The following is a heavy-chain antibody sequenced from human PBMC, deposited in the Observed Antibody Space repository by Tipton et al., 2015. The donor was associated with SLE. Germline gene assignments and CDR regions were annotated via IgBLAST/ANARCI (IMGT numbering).Heavy chain of an antibody. CDR2: ISYDGSNK. CDR3: ARVIAAPPYGMDV. CDR1: GFIFSNYA. Sequence: SLRLSCAASGFIFSNYAMHWVRQAPGKGLEWVAVISYDGSNKYYGDSVKGRFTISRDNSKKRLYLQMNSLRGEDTAVYYCARVIAAPPYGMDVWGQGTTVTVSS. V-gene: IGHV3-30*04. J-gene: IGHJ6*02. D-gene: IGHD6-13*01.